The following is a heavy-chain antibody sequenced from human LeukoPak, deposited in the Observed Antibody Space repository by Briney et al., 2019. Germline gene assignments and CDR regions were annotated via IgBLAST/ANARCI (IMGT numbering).Heavy chain of an antibody. CDR2: ISYDGSNK. D-gene: IGHD3-10*01. J-gene: IGHJ4*02. CDR1: GFTFSSNG. CDR3: AKDTDTMVRGVIINPWDY. Sequence: GGSLRLSCAASGFTFSSNGMHWVRQAPGKGLEWVAVISYDGSNKYYADSVKGRFTISRDNSKNTLYLQMNSLRAEDTAVYYCAKDTDTMVRGVIINPWDYWGQGTLVTVSS. V-gene: IGHV3-30*18.